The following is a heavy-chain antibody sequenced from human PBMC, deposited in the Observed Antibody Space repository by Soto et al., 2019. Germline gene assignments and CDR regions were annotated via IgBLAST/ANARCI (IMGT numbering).Heavy chain of an antibody. V-gene: IGHV1-3*01. Sequence: ASVKVSCKASGYTFTSYAMHWVRQAPGQRLEWMGWINAGNGNTKYSQKFQGRVTITRDTSASTAYMELSSLRSEDTAVYYCARYCSSTSCYVAPGFDPWGQGTLVTVSS. J-gene: IGHJ5*02. CDR2: INAGNGNT. D-gene: IGHD2-2*01. CDR3: ARYCSSTSCYVAPGFDP. CDR1: GYTFTSYA.